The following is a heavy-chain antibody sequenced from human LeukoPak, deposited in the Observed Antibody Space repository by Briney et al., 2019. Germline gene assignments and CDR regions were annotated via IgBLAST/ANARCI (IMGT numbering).Heavy chain of an antibody. D-gene: IGHD1-14*01. Sequence: SETLSLTCSVSGDSMSGYYWSWIRQPPGRGLEWIGYMFYSGATSYNPSLKSRVTLSTDTSKNHFSLKLSSVTAADTGVYYCARHDNYPGFGRGFDPWGQGFLVTVTS. V-gene: IGHV4-59*08. CDR2: MFYSGAT. CDR1: GDSMSGYY. J-gene: IGHJ5*02. CDR3: ARHDNYPGFGRGFDP.